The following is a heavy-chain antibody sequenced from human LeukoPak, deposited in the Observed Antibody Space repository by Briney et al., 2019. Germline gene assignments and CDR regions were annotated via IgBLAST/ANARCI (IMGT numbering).Heavy chain of an antibody. CDR1: GYTFTSYY. V-gene: IGHV1-46*01. D-gene: IGHD5-24*01. J-gene: IGHJ5*02. CDR3: ARDNSLRDTAWWFDP. Sequence: ASVKVSCKASGYTFTSYYMHWVRQAPGQGLEWIGIINPSGDNTWYAQKFQGRVTMTRDMATSTDYLEVSSPRSEDTAVYYCARDNSLRDTAWWFDPWGQGTLVTVSS. CDR2: INPSGDNT.